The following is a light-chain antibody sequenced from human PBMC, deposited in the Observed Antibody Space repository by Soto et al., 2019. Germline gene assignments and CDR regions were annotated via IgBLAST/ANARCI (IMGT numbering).Light chain of an antibody. CDR3: QHYGRPLT. CDR2: GAS. Sequence: EIVLTQSPGTLSLSPGGRATLSCRASQSVRSSYLAWYQQRPGQAPRLLIFGASFRATGIPDRFSGSGSGTAFTLTISRLEPEDFAVYYCQHYGRPLTFGGGTKVEIK. CDR1: QSVRSSY. J-gene: IGKJ4*01. V-gene: IGKV3-20*01.